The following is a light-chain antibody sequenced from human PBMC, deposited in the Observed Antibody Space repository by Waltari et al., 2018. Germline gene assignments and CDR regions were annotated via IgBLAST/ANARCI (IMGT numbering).Light chain of an antibody. CDR3: LSYTSSSTWV. V-gene: IGLV2-14*03. Sequence: QSALTQPASVSGSPGQSISISCTGTSSDVGAYNYVSWYQQHAGKVPQLMIYDVNNRPSGVSNRFSGSKSGNTVSLTISGLNAEDEADYYCLSYTSSSTWVFGGGTKLTVL. CDR2: DVN. J-gene: IGLJ3*02. CDR1: SSDVGAYNY.